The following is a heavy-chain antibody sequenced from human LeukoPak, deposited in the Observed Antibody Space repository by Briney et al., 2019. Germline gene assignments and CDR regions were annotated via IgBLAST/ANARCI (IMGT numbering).Heavy chain of an antibody. D-gene: IGHD3-3*01. CDR1: GGSFSGYY. CDR2: INHSGST. Sequence: PSETLSLTCAVYGGSFSGYYWSWIRQPPGKGLEWIGEINHSGSTNYNPSLKSRVTISVDTSKNQFSLKLSSVTAADTAVYYGSRGRGFHTIFGVVRTEFDYWGQGTLLTVSS. CDR3: SRGRGFHTIFGVVRTEFDY. V-gene: IGHV4-34*01. J-gene: IGHJ4*02.